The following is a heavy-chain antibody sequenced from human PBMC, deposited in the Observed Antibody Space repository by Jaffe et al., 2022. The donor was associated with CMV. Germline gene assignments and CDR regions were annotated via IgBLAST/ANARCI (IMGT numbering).Heavy chain of an antibody. J-gene: IGHJ5*02. Sequence: EVQLVESGGGLVQPGGSLRLSCAASGFTFSSYWMSWVRQAPGKGLEWVANIKQDGSEKYYVDSVKGRFTISRDNAKNSLYLQMNSLRAEDTAVYYCARDPDSSGSNWFDPWGQGTLVTVSS. D-gene: IGHD3-22*01. CDR1: GFTFSSYW. CDR2: IKQDGSEK. V-gene: IGHV3-7*01. CDR3: ARDPDSSGSNWFDP.